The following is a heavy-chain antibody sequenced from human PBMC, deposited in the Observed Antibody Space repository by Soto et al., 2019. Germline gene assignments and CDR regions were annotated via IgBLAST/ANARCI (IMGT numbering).Heavy chain of an antibody. CDR3: AIITPRYYCIDV. D-gene: IGHD1-20*01. Sequence: SETLSLTCTVSGGSISSSSYYWGWIRQPPGKGLEWIGSIYYSGSTYYNPSLKSRVTISVDTSKNQFSLKLSSVTAADTAVYYFAIITPRYYCIDVWGQGTTLSVSS. CDR2: IYYSGST. J-gene: IGHJ6*02. V-gene: IGHV4-39*01. CDR1: GGSISSSSYY.